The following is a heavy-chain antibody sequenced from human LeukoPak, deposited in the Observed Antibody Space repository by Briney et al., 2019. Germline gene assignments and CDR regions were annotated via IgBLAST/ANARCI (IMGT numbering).Heavy chain of an antibody. D-gene: IGHD2-15*01. CDR1: GFSLSTSGMC. CDR2: IDWDDDK. V-gene: IGHV2-70*11. J-gene: IGHJ6*03. CDR3: ARVPPYCSGSSCRGLGYMDV. Sequence: SGPALVKPTQTLTLTCTFSGFSLSTSGMCVSWIRQPPGKALEWLARIDWDDDKYYSTSLKTRLTISKDTSKNQVVLTMTNMDPVDTATYYCARVPPYCSGSSCRGLGYMDVWGKGTTVTVSS.